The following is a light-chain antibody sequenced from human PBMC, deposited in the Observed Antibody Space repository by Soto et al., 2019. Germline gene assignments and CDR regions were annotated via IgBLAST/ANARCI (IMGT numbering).Light chain of an antibody. J-gene: IGKJ1*01. CDR2: GAS. V-gene: IGKV3-20*01. Sequence: IVLTQSPGTLAFSPGERATLSCRASQSVSRSYLAWYQQKPGQAPRLLIYGASNRATGIPDRFSGSGSGTDFTLTISRMEPEDFAVYYCQQYGSSGTFGQGTKVDIK. CDR1: QSVSRSY. CDR3: QQYGSSGT.